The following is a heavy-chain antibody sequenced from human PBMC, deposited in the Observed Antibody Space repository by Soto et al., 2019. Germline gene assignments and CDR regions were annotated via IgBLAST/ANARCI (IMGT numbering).Heavy chain of an antibody. J-gene: IGHJ6*03. D-gene: IGHD4-4*01. CDR1: GYSFTSYW. V-gene: IGHV5-51*01. CDR3: ARGMTTVKAPLRYYMDV. Sequence: GESLKISCKGSGYSFTSYWIGWVRQMPGKGLEWMGIIYPGDSDTRYSPSFQGQVTISADKSISTAYLQWSSLKASDTAMYYCARGMTTVKAPLRYYMDVWGKGTTVTVSS. CDR2: IYPGDSDT.